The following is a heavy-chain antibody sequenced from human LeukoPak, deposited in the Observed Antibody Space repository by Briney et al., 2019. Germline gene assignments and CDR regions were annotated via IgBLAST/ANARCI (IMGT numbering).Heavy chain of an antibody. CDR1: GFTFSSSW. CDR3: ARGSPLGGN. V-gene: IGHV3-74*03. J-gene: IGHJ4*02. Sequence: GGSLRLSCAASGFTFSSSWMHWVRQAPGKGLVWVSHINSDGSNTKYAGSVKGRFTISRDNAKNTLSLQMSSLRAEDTAVYYCARGSPLGGNWGQGTLVTVSS. CDR2: INSDGSNT.